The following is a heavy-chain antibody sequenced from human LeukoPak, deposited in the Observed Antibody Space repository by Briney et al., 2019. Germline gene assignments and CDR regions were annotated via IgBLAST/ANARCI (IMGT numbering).Heavy chain of an antibody. D-gene: IGHD3-3*02. CDR1: GGTFSSYA. V-gene: IGHV1-69*05. CDR2: IIPIFGTA. Sequence: SVKVSCKASGGTFSSYAISWVRQAPGQGLEWMGGIIPIFGTANYAQKFQGRVTITTDESTSTAYMELSSLRSEDTAVYYCALGTHFWRGYVGYYYYMDVWGKGTTVTVSS. CDR3: ALGTHFWRGYVGYYYYMDV. J-gene: IGHJ6*03.